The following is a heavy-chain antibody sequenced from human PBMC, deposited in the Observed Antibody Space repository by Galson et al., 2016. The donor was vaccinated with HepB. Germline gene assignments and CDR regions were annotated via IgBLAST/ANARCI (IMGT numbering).Heavy chain of an antibody. CDR3: VRLRSYNSYGAFDI. J-gene: IGHJ3*02. D-gene: IGHD1-14*01. CDR1: GYTFANYF. Sequence: SVKVSCKASGYTFANYFIHWVRQAPGQGLEWMAIINPSDDSTSYTQTPTYAQRFQGRVTMTTDTSTSTVYMELSSLRSEDTAVYYCVRLRSYNSYGAFDIWGQGTMVTVSS. V-gene: IGHV1-46*01. CDR2: INPSDDST.